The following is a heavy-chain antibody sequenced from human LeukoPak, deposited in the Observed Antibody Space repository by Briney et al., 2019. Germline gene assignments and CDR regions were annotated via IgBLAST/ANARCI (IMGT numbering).Heavy chain of an antibody. D-gene: IGHD2-15*01. CDR2: IKQDGSEE. V-gene: IGHV3-7*01. CDR1: GFTFRNYW. Sequence: GGSLRLSCAASGFTFRNYWMSWVRQAPGKGLGWVANIKQDGSEEYYVDSVKGRFTISRDNTKNSLDLLMNSLRAGDTAVYYCARASTAGVGAFDIWGQGTMVTVSS. J-gene: IGHJ3*02. CDR3: ARASTAGVGAFDI.